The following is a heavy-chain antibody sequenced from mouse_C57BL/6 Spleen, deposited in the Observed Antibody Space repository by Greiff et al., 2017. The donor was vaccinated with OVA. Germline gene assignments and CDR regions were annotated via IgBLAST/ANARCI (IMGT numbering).Heavy chain of an antibody. CDR1: GYTFTSYW. CDR2: IDPSDSET. J-gene: IGHJ3*01. CDR3: ARSHYYDYDAGFAY. D-gene: IGHD2-4*01. V-gene: IGHV1-52*01. Sequence: QVQLQQPGAELVRPGSSVKLSCKASGYTFTSYWMHWVKQRPIQGLEWIGNIDPSDSETPYNQKFKDKATLTVDKSSSTAYMQLSSLTSEDSAVYYCARSHYYDYDAGFAYWGQGTLVTVSA.